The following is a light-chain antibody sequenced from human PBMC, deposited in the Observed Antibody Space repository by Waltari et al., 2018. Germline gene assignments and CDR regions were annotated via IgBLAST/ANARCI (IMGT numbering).Light chain of an antibody. J-gene: IGLJ3*02. CDR3: SSYTSSSTLWV. CDR2: EVS. V-gene: IGLV2-14*01. Sequence: QSALTQPASVSGSPGQSITISCTGTSSYVGGYNSVSWYQQHPGKAPKLMIYEVSNRPSGVSNRFSGSKSGNTASLTISGLQAEDEADYYCSSYTSSSTLWVFGGGTKLTVL. CDR1: SSYVGGYNS.